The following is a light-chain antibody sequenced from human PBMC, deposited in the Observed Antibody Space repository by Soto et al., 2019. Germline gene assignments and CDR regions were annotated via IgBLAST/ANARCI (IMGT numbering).Light chain of an antibody. CDR3: QACDSSAAV. Sequence: SYELTQPPSMSVSPGQTASISCSGDRFGNEYAYWYQQRPGQSPVLVIYQDTKRPSGIPERFSGSKSGNTATLTISVTQTMDDAEYYCQACDSSAAVFGGGTQLTVL. J-gene: IGLJ7*01. V-gene: IGLV3-1*01. CDR2: QDT. CDR1: RFGNEY.